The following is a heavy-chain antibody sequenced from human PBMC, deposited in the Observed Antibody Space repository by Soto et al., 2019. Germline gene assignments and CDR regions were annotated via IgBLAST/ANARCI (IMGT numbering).Heavy chain of an antibody. Sequence: QVQLVQSGAEVKKPGASVKVSCQASGYTFTSYYMHWVRQAPGQGLEWMGIINPIGGSTTYAQKFQGRVTMNRDTYTSTVYMELSSLRSEDTAVYYCTRVRLRQGAFDIWGQGTMVTVSS. V-gene: IGHV1-46*03. CDR2: INPIGGST. D-gene: IGHD4-17*01. CDR1: GYTFTSYY. CDR3: TRVRLRQGAFDI. J-gene: IGHJ3*02.